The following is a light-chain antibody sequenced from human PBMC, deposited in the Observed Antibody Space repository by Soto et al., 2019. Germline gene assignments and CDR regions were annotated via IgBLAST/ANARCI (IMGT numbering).Light chain of an antibody. CDR2: EGS. J-gene: IGLJ3*02. CDR3: CPYAGSSTLV. CDR1: SSDVGNYNL. V-gene: IGLV2-23*01. Sequence: QSVLTQPASVSGSPGQSITISCTGTSSDVGNYNLVSWYQQHPGKAPKFMIYEGSKRPSGVSNRFSGSKSGNTASLTISGLQAEDEADYYCCPYAGSSTLVFGGGTKVTVL.